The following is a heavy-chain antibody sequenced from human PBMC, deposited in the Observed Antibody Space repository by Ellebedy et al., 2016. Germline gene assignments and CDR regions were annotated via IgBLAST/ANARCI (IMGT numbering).Heavy chain of an antibody. CDR2: FSSSSAYT. Sequence: GGSLRLSCVASGFTFSEYYMAWIRQAPGKGLEWVSYFSSSSAYTYYADSVKGRFTISRDNAKNSLYLQMNSLRADDTAVYFCARDRRAGACTTMDCYYSSYYGMDVWGQGTTVTVS. J-gene: IGHJ6*02. V-gene: IGHV3-11*06. D-gene: IGHD3-10*01. CDR1: GFTFSEYY. CDR3: ARDRRAGACTTMDCYYSSYYGMDV.